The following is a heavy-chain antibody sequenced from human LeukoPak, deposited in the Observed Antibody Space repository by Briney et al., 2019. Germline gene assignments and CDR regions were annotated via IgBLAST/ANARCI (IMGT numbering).Heavy chain of an antibody. D-gene: IGHD4-17*01. CDR3: AKDNYGGIFAS. CDR1: GFTFSAYG. J-gene: IGHJ4*02. CDR2: ISDTVRDT. Sequence: GGSLRLSCAASGFTFSAYGMSWVRQAPGKGLEWVSHISDTVRDTWYANSVKGRFIISRDNSRDTVYLQMSSLRPEDTALYFCAKDNYGGIFASWGQGTLVTVSS. V-gene: IGHV3-23*01.